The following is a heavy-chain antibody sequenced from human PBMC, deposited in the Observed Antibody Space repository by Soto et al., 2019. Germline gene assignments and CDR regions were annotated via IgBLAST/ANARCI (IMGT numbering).Heavy chain of an antibody. D-gene: IGHD5-18*01. V-gene: IGHV3-9*01. CDR2: ISWNSGII. CDR1: GFTFENYA. Sequence: VQLVESGGDSVQPGRSLRLSCAASGFTFENYAMHWVRQVPGKGLEWVSGISWNSGIIANADSVKGRFTISRDNAKNSLYMELNSLKVEDTAWSYCVTSAETGYSPGRFDYWGQGTLVIVSS. J-gene: IGHJ4*02. CDR3: VTSAETGYSPGRFDY.